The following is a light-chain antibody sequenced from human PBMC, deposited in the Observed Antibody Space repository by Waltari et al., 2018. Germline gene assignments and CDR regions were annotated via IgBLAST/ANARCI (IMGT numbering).Light chain of an antibody. CDR2: EVS. J-gene: IGLJ1*01. Sequence: QSALTQPPSASGSPGPSVTISCTGSSRDVGAYNLVSWYQHRPGRAPKLMIYEVSKRPSGVPDRFSGSKSGNTASLTVSGLQAEDEGDYYCCSFAGSLYVFGTATKVTVL. CDR1: SRDVGAYNL. V-gene: IGLV2-8*01. CDR3: CSFAGSLYV.